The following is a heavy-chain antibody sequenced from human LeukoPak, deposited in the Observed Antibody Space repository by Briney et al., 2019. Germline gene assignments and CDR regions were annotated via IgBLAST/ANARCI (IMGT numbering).Heavy chain of an antibody. J-gene: IGHJ3*01. Sequence: GGSLRLSCAASGFTFSSYGMHWVRQAPGKGLEWVAVIWYDGSNKYYADSVKGRLTISRDSAKNSLYLQMNSLRAEDTAVYYCARHDCHSNSDAFDVWGQGTMVTVSS. CDR1: GFTFSSYG. CDR3: ARHDCHSNSDAFDV. D-gene: IGHD2/OR15-2a*01. CDR2: IWYDGSNK. V-gene: IGHV3-33*01.